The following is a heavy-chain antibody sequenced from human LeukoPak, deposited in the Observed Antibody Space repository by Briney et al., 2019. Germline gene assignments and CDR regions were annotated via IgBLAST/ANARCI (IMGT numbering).Heavy chain of an antibody. J-gene: IGHJ6*03. Sequence: ASVKVSCKASGGTFSSYAISWVRQAPGQGLEWMGRIIPILGIANYAQKFQGRVTITADKSTSTAYMELSSLRSEDTAVYYCARVNQGTAVTNLNYYYYMDVWGKGTTVTVSS. CDR2: IIPILGIA. D-gene: IGHD4-23*01. V-gene: IGHV1-69*04. CDR1: GGTFSSYA. CDR3: ARVNQGTAVTNLNYYYYMDV.